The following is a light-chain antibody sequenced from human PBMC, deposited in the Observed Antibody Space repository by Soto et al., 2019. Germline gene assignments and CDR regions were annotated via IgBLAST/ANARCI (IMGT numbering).Light chain of an antibody. CDR3: QQYGSSEII. CDR1: QSLTNPY. CDR2: DIS. V-gene: IGKV3-20*01. J-gene: IGKJ5*01. Sequence: IVMKQSPAALSVSPGERATLSCTSSQSLTNPYIAWYQQKPGQAPRLLIYDISSRATGIPDRFSGSVSGADCTLTITRLEPEDVAVFYCQQYGSSEIIFGQGTRLEI.